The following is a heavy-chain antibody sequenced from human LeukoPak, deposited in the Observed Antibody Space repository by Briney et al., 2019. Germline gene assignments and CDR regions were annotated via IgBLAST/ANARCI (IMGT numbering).Heavy chain of an antibody. J-gene: IGHJ4*02. CDR3: ATPQYSSSWYRMDY. D-gene: IGHD6-13*01. Sequence: ASVKVSCKASGYTFTGYYMHWVRQAPGQGLEWMGWINPNSGGTNYAQKFQGRVTMTRDTSISTAYMELSRLRSDDTAVYYCATPQYSSSWYRMDYWGQGTLVTVSS. V-gene: IGHV1-2*02. CDR1: GYTFTGYY. CDR2: INPNSGGT.